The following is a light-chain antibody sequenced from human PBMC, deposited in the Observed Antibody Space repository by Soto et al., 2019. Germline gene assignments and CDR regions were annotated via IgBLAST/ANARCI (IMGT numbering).Light chain of an antibody. Sequence: DIQMTQSPSILSASVRDRVTITCRASQSISTWLAWYQQKPGKAPNLLIYDASTLESGVPSRFSGSGSGTEFTLTISSLQPDDFATYYCQQYNSDRYTFVQGTKLEIK. J-gene: IGKJ2*01. CDR3: QQYNSDRYT. V-gene: IGKV1-5*01. CDR2: DAS. CDR1: QSISTW.